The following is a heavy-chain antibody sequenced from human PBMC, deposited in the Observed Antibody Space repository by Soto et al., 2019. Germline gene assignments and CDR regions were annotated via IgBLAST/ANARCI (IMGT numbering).Heavy chain of an antibody. Sequence: SETLSLTCPVSGVSISSYYWSWIRQPPGKGLEWIGYISDSGSTNYNPSLKSRVTISVDMSRNQFSLKLNSLIAADTAVYYCARLSSGGYYTMAYWGQGTLVTVSS. CDR3: ARLSSGGYYTMAY. J-gene: IGHJ4*01. CDR2: ISDSGST. V-gene: IGHV4-59*08. D-gene: IGHD1-26*01. CDR1: GVSISSYY.